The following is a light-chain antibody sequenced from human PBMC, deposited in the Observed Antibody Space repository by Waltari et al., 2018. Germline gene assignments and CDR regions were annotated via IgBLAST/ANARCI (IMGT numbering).Light chain of an antibody. CDR1: QSVSNSY. J-gene: IGKJ3*01. V-gene: IGKV3-20*01. CDR3: QQYGSSPLLT. CDR2: GAS. Sequence: EIVLTQSPGTLSLSPGERATLSCRASQSVSNSYLAWYQQKPGQTPRLLIYGASSRATGISDRFSGSGSGTDFTLTISRLEPEDFAVYYCQQYGSSPLLTFGPGTKVEVK.